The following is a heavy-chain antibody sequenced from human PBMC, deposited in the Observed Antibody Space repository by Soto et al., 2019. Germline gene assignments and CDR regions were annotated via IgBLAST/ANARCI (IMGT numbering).Heavy chain of an antibody. V-gene: IGHV3-30*18. D-gene: IGHD2-15*01. CDR3: AKEYDSGGSLDY. CDR2: ISYDGSNK. Sequence: GGSLRLSCAASGFTFSSYGMHWVRQAPGKGLEWVAVISYDGSNKYYADSVKGRFTISRDNSKNTLYLQMNSLRAEDTAVYYCAKEYDSGGSLDYWGQGTLVTVSS. CDR1: GFTFSSYG. J-gene: IGHJ4*02.